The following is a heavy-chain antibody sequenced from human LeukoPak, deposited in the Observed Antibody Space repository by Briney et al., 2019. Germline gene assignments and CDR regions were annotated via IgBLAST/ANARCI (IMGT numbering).Heavy chain of an antibody. CDR2: INPNSGGT. J-gene: IGHJ4*02. D-gene: IGHD3-10*01. V-gene: IGHV1-2*02. Sequence: ASVKVSCKASGYTFTSYGISWVRQAPGQGLEWMGWINPNSGGTIYAQNFQGRVTMTRDTSISTAYMELSSLRSDDTAVYYCARDLGDTYGSVGDFDYWGQGTLVTVSS. CDR1: GYTFTSYG. CDR3: ARDLGDTYGSVGDFDY.